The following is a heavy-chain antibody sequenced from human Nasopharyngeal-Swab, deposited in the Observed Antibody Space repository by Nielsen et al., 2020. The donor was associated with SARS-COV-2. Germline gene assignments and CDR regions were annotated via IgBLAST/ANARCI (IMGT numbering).Heavy chain of an antibody. Sequence: ASVKVSCKASGYTFTSYGISGVRQAPGQGLEWMGWISAYNGNTNYAQKLQGRVTMTTDTSTSTAYMELRSLRSDDTAVYYCARGHSSGWYDYYYYGMDVWGQGTTVTVSS. CDR3: ARGHSSGWYDYYYYGMDV. D-gene: IGHD6-19*01. V-gene: IGHV1-18*01. CDR2: ISAYNGNT. J-gene: IGHJ6*02. CDR1: GYTFTSYG.